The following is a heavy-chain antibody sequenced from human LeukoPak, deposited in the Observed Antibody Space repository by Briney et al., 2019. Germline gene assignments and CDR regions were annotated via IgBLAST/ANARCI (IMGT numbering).Heavy chain of an antibody. CDR2: ISSSSSYT. CDR3: ARVFSDTSF. J-gene: IGHJ3*01. Sequence: GGSLRLSCAASGFTFSDSYMSWIRQAPGKGLEWVSYISSSSSYTNYADSVKGRFTISRDNAKNSLYLQMNSLRAEDTAVYYCARVFSDTSFWGQGTMVTVSS. CDR1: GFTFSDSY. D-gene: IGHD1-26*01. V-gene: IGHV3-11*05.